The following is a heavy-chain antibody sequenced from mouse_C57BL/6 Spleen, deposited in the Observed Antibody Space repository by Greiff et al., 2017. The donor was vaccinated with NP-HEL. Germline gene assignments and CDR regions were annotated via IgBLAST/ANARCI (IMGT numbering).Heavy chain of an antibody. V-gene: IGHV2-9-1*01. Sequence: QVQLQQSGPGLVAPSQSLSIPCTVSGFSLTSYAISWVRQPPGKGLEWLGVIWTGGGTNYNSDLKSRLRIRQNHSKSQVFLKMNSLQTDDTARYYCARKFYAPAYVYAMDYWGQGTSVTVSS. CDR3: ARKFYAPAYVYAMDY. CDR1: GFSLTSYA. CDR2: IWTGGGT. D-gene: IGHD6-5*01. J-gene: IGHJ4*01.